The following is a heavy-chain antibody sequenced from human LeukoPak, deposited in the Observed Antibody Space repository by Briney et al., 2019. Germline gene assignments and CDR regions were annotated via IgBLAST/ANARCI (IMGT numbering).Heavy chain of an antibody. J-gene: IGHJ4*02. V-gene: IGHV1-18*01. Sequence: GASVKDTFMSSGYSFTSYGISGVRQAPGQGLEWMGWINTYNGNTNYAQNVQGRVTMTTDTATSTAYMELRSLRSDDTAVYFCARVITMVRGVILPVSGFDYWGQGSLASVSS. CDR3: ARVITMVRGVILPVSGFDY. CDR1: GYSFTSYG. D-gene: IGHD3-10*01. CDR2: INTYNGNT.